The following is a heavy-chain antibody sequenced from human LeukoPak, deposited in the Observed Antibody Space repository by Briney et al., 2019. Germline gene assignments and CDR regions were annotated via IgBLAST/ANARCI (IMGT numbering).Heavy chain of an antibody. CDR2: ISYDGSNK. V-gene: IGHV3-30-3*01. J-gene: IGHJ4*02. CDR1: GFTFSSYA. D-gene: IGHD3-10*01. Sequence: GGSLRLSCAASGFTFSSYAMHWVRQAPGKGLEWVAVISYDGSNKYYADSVKGRFTISRDNSKNTLYLQMNSLRAEDTAVYYCARVIGDSYGSGSYYNHYFDYWGQGTLVTASS. CDR3: ARVIGDSYGSGSYYNHYFDY.